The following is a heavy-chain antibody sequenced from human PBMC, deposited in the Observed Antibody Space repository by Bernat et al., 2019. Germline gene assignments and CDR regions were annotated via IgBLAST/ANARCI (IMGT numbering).Heavy chain of an antibody. CDR1: GYSFTNYW. CDR2: IYPGDSDT. D-gene: IGHD2-2*01. V-gene: IGHV5-51*01. Sequence: EVQLVQSGAEVKNPGESLKISCQGSGYSFTNYWIAWVRQMPGKDLEWMGVIYPGDSDTRYSPSFQGQVTISADKSISTAFLQWSSLKATDTALYYCARHYCSGISCPTNYYFGMDVWGQGTTVTVSS. J-gene: IGHJ6*02. CDR3: ARHYCSGISCPTNYYFGMDV.